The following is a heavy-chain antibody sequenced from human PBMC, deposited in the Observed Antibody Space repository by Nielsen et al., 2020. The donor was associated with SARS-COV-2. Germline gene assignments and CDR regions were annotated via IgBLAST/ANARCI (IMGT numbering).Heavy chain of an antibody. D-gene: IGHD5-24*01. J-gene: IGHJ4*02. Sequence: SETLSLTCAVYGGSFSGYYWSWIRQPPGKGLEWIGEINHSGSTNYNPSLKSRVTISVDTSKNQFSLKLSSVTAADTAVYYCASIDPDEDGLDYWGQGTLVTVSS. CDR2: INHSGST. V-gene: IGHV4-34*01. CDR1: GGSFSGYY. CDR3: ASIDPDEDGLDY.